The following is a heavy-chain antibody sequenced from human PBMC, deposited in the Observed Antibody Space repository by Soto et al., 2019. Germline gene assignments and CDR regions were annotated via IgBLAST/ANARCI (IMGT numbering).Heavy chain of an antibody. J-gene: IGHJ4*02. CDR2: IYYSGST. D-gene: IGHD3-22*01. Sequence: SETLSLTCTVSGGSISSYYWSWIRQPPGKGLEWIGYIYYSGSTNYNPSFKSRVTISLDMSKNHVSLILKSVNIADSAIYYCARGHFDSRGYSNALDYWGQGIRVTVSS. CDR3: ARGHFDSRGYSNALDY. CDR1: GGSISSYY. V-gene: IGHV4-59*01.